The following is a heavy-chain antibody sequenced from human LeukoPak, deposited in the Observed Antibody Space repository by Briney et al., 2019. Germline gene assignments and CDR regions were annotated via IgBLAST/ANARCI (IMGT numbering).Heavy chain of an antibody. D-gene: IGHD6-13*01. CDR3: ARAGSSSWDYFDY. V-gene: IGHV3-21*01. CDR2: ISSSSSYI. CDR1: GFTFSSYS. J-gene: IGHJ4*02. Sequence: PGGSLRLSCAASGFTFSSYSMNWVRQAPGKGLEWVSSISSSSSYIYYADSVKGRFTISRDNAENSLYLQMNSLRAEDTAVYYCARAGSSSWDYFDYWGQGTLVTVSS.